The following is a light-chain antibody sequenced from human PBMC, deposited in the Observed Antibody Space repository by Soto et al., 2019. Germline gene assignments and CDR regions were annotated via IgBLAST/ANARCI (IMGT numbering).Light chain of an antibody. CDR3: QQYGTSLRGT. Sequence: ESVLTQSPGTLSLAPGERATLSCRGSQNIKSNYLAWYRQNPGQAPTLLIYGASNRAAGVPDRFSGSGSGTDFTLTITRLEPEDFAVYYCQQYGTSLRGTFGQGTKV. CDR2: GAS. V-gene: IGKV3-20*01. J-gene: IGKJ1*01. CDR1: QNIKSNY.